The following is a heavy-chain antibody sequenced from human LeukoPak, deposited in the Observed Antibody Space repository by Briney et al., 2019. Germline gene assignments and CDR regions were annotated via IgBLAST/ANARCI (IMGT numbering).Heavy chain of an antibody. J-gene: IGHJ4*02. CDR3: AKDAPPRVVPAAYFDY. Sequence: PGRSLRLSCAASGFTFSSYGMHWARQAPGKGLEWVAVIWYDGSNKYYADSVKGRFTISRDNSKNTLYLQMNSLRAEDTAVYYCAKDAPPRVVPAAYFDYWGQGTLVTVSS. CDR2: IWYDGSNK. V-gene: IGHV3-33*06. CDR1: GFTFSSYG. D-gene: IGHD2-2*01.